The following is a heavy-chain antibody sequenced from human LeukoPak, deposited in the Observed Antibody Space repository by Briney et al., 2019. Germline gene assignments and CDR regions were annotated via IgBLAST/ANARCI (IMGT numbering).Heavy chain of an antibody. D-gene: IGHD6-13*01. V-gene: IGHV4-34*01. J-gene: IGHJ4*02. Sequence: SETLSLTCAVYGGSFSGYYWSWIRQPPGKGLEWIGEINHSGSTNYNPSLKSRVAISVDTSKNQFSLKLSSVTAADTAVYYCARARSSTDYWGQGTLVTVSS. CDR2: INHSGST. CDR3: ARARSSTDY. CDR1: GGSFSGYY.